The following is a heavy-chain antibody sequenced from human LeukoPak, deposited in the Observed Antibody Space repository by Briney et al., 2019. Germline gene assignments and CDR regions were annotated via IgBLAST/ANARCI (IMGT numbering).Heavy chain of an antibody. CDR3: AKCSRSSCFAAGAFDC. V-gene: IGHV3-23*01. Sequence: GRSLRLSCAASGFTFSSYAMAWVRQAPGKGLEWVSGISGSGDATWYADSVKGRFTISRDNSKNTVSLQMNSLRPEDTAIYYCAKCSRSSCFAAGAFDCWGQGTQVTVSS. CDR2: ISGSGDAT. CDR1: GFTFSSYA. J-gene: IGHJ4*02. D-gene: IGHD2-15*01.